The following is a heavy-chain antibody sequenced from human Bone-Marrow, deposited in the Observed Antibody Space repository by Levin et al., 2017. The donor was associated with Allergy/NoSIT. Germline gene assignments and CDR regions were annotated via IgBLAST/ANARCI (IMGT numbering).Heavy chain of an antibody. Sequence: SQTLSLTCAVYGGSFSGYYWSWIRQPPGKGLEWIGEINHSGSTNYNPSLKSRVTISVDTSKNQFSLKLSSVTAADTAVYYCARVSYRYYDFWSGYYYFDYWGQGTLVTVSS. D-gene: IGHD3-3*01. CDR2: INHSGST. CDR1: GGSFSGYY. CDR3: ARVSYRYYDFWSGYYYFDY. V-gene: IGHV4-34*01. J-gene: IGHJ4*02.